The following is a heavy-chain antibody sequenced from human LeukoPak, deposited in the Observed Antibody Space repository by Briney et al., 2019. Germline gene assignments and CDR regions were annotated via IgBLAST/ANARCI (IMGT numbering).Heavy chain of an antibody. Sequence: GRSLRLSCAASGFTLSNYGMHWVRQAPGEGLEWVAVIWYDGSNKFYADSVKGRFTISRDNSKNTLYLQMNSLRAEDTAVYYCARDMVYDRGYGYGEVYWGQGTLVTVSS. CDR1: GFTLSNYG. D-gene: IGHD5-18*01. CDR2: IWYDGSNK. CDR3: ARDMVYDRGYGYGEVY. J-gene: IGHJ4*02. V-gene: IGHV3-33*01.